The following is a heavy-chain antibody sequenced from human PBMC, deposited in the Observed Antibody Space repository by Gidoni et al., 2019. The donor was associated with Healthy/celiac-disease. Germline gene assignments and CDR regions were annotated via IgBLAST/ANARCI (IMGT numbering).Heavy chain of an antibody. V-gene: IGHV2-70*15. Sequence: QVTLRESGPALVKPTQTLTLTCTFSWFSLSTSGMCVSWIRQPPGKALEWLARIDWDDDKYYSTYLKTRLTISKDTSKNQVVLTMTNMDPVDTATYYCARIQNDFWSGYYSAFDIWGQGTMVTVSS. CDR2: IDWDDDK. CDR3: ARIQNDFWSGYYSAFDI. CDR1: WFSLSTSGMC. D-gene: IGHD3-3*01. J-gene: IGHJ3*02.